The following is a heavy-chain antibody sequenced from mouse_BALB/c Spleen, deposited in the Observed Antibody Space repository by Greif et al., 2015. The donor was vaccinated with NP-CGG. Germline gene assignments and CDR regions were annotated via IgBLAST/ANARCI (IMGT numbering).Heavy chain of an antibody. J-gene: IGHJ4*01. Sequence: VQLQQSGAELVKPGASVKLSCKASGYTFTSYWMHWVKQRPGQGLEWIGEINPSNGRTNYNEKFKSKATLTVDKSSSTAYMQLSSLTSEDSAVYYCARDLYAMDYWGQGTSVTVSS. V-gene: IGHV1S81*02. CDR3: ARDLYAMDY. CDR1: GYTFTSYW. CDR2: INPSNGRT.